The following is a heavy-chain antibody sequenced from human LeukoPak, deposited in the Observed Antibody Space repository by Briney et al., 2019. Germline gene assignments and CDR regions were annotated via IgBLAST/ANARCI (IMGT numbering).Heavy chain of an antibody. D-gene: IGHD5-24*01. CDR2: INGDGGGT. CDR1: GFTFSTSW. V-gene: IGHV3-74*01. CDR3: ARGREGFFDY. Sequence: PGGSLRLSCAASGFTFSTSWMHWVRQAPGKGLVWVSQINGDGGGTRFADSVKGRLTISRDNAKNTVYLQMNSLRTDDTAMYYCARGREGFFDYWGHGTLVTVSS. J-gene: IGHJ4*01.